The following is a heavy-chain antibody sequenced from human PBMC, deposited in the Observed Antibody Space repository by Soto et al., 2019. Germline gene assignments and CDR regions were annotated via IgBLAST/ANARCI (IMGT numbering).Heavy chain of an antibody. CDR3: AKDLKRSSGWYFYGVDY. J-gene: IGHJ4*02. D-gene: IGHD6-19*01. V-gene: IGHV3-30*18. CDR1: GFTFSSYG. Sequence: GGSLRLSCAASGFTFSSYGMHWVRQAPGMGLEWVAVISYDGSNKYYADSVKGRFTISRDNSKNTLYLQMNSLRAEDTAVYYCAKDLKRSSGWYFYGVDYWGQGTLVTVSS. CDR2: ISYDGSNK.